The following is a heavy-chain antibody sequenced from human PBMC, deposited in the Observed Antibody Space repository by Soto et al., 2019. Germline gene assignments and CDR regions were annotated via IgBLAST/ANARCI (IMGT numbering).Heavy chain of an antibody. CDR3: ARLGAYYKSRDP. J-gene: IGHJ5*02. CDR1: GGSISPNY. CDR2: IYYSGTT. V-gene: IGHV4-59*08. Sequence: SETLSLTCTVSGGSISPNYWSWLRQPPGKGLEWIGYIYYSGTTTNNPSLNSRVAISIDTSKNQFSLTLSSVTAADTAVYYCARLGAYYKSRDPWGQGILVTVSS. D-gene: IGHD3-22*01.